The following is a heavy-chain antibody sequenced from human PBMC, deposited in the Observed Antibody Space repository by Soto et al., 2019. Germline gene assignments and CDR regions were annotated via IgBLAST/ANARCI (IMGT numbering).Heavy chain of an antibody. V-gene: IGHV2-5*02. J-gene: IGHJ4*02. Sequence: QITLNEAGPTVVRPTETLTLTCRFSGFSLTTSGVGVGWIRQSPGKAPEWLALIYWDDDKRYSASLKSRLTITKDTSKNQVVLTVSDLDPTDTATYYCAHRVLRTVFGLVTTTAIYVDCCGQGTPGAVSS. CDR3: AHRVLRTVFGLVTTTAIYVDC. CDR1: GFSLTTSGVG. D-gene: IGHD3-3*01. CDR2: IYWDDDK.